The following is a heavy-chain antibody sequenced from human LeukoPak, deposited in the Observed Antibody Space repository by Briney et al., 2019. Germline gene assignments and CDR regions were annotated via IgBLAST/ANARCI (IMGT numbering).Heavy chain of an antibody. CDR1: GGSISSSNW. CDR3: ARAVAPHGLGELLYYFDY. Sequence: SGTLSLTCDVSGGSISSSNWWSWVRQPPGKGLEWIGEIYHSGSTNYNPSLKSRVTISVDKSKNQFSLKLSSVTAADTAVYYCARAVAPHGLGELLYYFDYWGQGTLVTVSS. V-gene: IGHV4-4*02. D-gene: IGHD3-10*01. CDR2: IYHSGST. J-gene: IGHJ4*02.